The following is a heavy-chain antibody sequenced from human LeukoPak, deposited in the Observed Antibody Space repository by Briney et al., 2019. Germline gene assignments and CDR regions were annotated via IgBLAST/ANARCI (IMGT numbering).Heavy chain of an antibody. V-gene: IGHV5-51*01. D-gene: IGHD3-22*01. CDR3: ARQDYYDSGGYYPHYFQH. J-gene: IGHJ1*01. CDR1: GYSFTSYW. CDR2: IYPGDSDT. Sequence: GESLKISCKGSGYSFTSYWIGWVRQMPGKGLEWMGIIYPGDSDTRYSPSFQGQVTISADKSISTAYLQWSSLKASDTAMYYCARQDYYDSGGYYPHYFQHWGQGTLVTVSS.